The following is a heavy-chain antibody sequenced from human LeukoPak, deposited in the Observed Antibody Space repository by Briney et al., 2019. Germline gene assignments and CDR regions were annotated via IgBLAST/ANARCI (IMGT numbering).Heavy chain of an antibody. D-gene: IGHD6-13*01. CDR2: IKQDGSVK. CDR1: GFTFSNYW. J-gene: IGHJ4*02. V-gene: IGHV3-7*01. Sequence: PGGSLRLSCAASGFTFSNYWISWVRQAPGKGLEWVANIKQDGSVKYYADSVKGRFTISRDNAKNSVYLQMNSLRAEDTAVYYCARIGYSSSCTDYWGQGTLVTVSS. CDR3: ARIGYSSSCTDY.